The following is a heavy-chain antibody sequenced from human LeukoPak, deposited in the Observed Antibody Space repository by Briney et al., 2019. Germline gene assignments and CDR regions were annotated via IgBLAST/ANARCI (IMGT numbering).Heavy chain of an antibody. V-gene: IGHV4-39*01. CDR2: IYYSGSP. J-gene: IGHJ3*01. D-gene: IGHD2-8*02. CDR1: GASISSGNYF. Sequence: SETLSLTCTVSGASISSGNYFWGWIRQPPGKGLEWIGTIYYSGSPYYNPSFKSRVTISVDASKNQFSLKLNSVTAADTAVYFCAVAGARYSDTGGLYAFDLWGRGTMVTVSS. CDR3: AVAGARYSDTGGLYAFDL.